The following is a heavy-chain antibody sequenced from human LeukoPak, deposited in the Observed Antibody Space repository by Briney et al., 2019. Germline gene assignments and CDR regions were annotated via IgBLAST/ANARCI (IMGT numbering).Heavy chain of an antibody. Sequence: GASVKVSCKAYGYTFTSYDIHWVRQATGQGLEWMGWINPNSGGTNYAQKFQGRVTMTRDTSISTAYMELSRLRSDDTAVYYCARDKLEYSSSWPAAFDIWGQGTMVTVSS. CDR3: ARDKLEYSSSWPAAFDI. CDR2: INPNSGGT. J-gene: IGHJ3*02. D-gene: IGHD6-13*01. CDR1: GYTFTSYD. V-gene: IGHV1-2*02.